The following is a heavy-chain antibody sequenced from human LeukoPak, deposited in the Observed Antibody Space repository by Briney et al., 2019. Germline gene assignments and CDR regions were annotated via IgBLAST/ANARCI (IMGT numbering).Heavy chain of an antibody. D-gene: IGHD6-19*01. J-gene: IGHJ4*02. Sequence: PSQTLSLTCAVSGGSISSGSYSWSWIRQPPGKGLEWIGYIYHSGSTYYNPSLKSRVTISVDRSKNQVSLNLMSVTAADTAVYYCSRGDSGWYLGLGFDYWGQGTLVTVSS. CDR3: SRGDSGWYLGLGFDY. CDR2: IYHSGST. V-gene: IGHV4-30-2*01. CDR1: GGSISSGSYS.